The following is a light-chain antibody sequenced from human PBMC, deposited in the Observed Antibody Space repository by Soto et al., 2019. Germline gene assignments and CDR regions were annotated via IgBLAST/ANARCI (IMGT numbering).Light chain of an antibody. CDR3: SSYTTTSTLV. CDR1: SSDVGRYNY. V-gene: IGLV2-14*03. Sequence: QSALTQPASVSGSPGQSITISCTGTSSDVGRYNYVSWYQQHPGKAPKLMIYDVSNRPSGLSNRFSGSKSGNTASLTISGLQAEDEADYYCSSYTTTSTLVFGGGTKVTVL. CDR2: DVS. J-gene: IGLJ2*01.